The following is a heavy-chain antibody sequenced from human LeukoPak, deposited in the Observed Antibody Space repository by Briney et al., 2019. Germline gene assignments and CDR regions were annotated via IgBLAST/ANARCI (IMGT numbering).Heavy chain of an antibody. V-gene: IGHV3-74*01. CDR1: GFTFSSYW. D-gene: IGHD3-10*01. CDR3: AREKRVGYYGSGSYSAPYYYGMDV. J-gene: IGHJ6*02. Sequence: GGSLRLSCAASGFTFSSYWVHWVRQAPGKGLVWVSRINSDGSSTSYADSVKGRFTISRDNAKNTLYLQMNSLRAEDTAVYYCAREKRVGYYGSGSYSAPYYYGMDVWGQGTTVTVSS. CDR2: INSDGSST.